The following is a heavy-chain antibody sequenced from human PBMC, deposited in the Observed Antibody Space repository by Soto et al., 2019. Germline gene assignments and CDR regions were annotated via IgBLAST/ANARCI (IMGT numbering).Heavy chain of an antibody. V-gene: IGHV4-31*03. CDR2: IFYSGTT. CDR1: GGYISSGGYY. CDR3: ARSVDT. Sequence: QVQLQESGPGLVKPSQTLSLTCTVSGGYISSGGYYWSWIRQHPGKGLEWIGYIFYSGTTYYNTSLKSRVTVSVDTSKHQFSLKLSAVSAAATNVYYWARSVDTWGHGTLVTVSS. J-gene: IGHJ5*01.